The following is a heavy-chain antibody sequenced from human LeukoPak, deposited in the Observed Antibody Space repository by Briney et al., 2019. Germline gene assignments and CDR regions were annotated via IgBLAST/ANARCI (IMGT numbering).Heavy chain of an antibody. CDR3: ARDQVTTVTTDAFDT. CDR1: GFTFSSYA. J-gene: IGHJ3*02. D-gene: IGHD4-17*01. V-gene: IGHV3-30-3*01. CDR2: ISYDGSNK. Sequence: GGSLRLSCAASGFTFSSYAMHWVRQAPGKGLEWVAVISYDGSNKYYADSVKGRFTISRDNSKNTLYLQMNSLRAEDTAVYYCARDQVTTVTTDAFDTWGQGTMVTVSS.